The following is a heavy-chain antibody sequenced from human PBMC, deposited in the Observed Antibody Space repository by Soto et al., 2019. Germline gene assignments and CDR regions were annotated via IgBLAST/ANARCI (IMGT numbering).Heavy chain of an antibody. CDR1: GFTFSSYA. CDR3: AKDTSGSYFGRYYFDY. D-gene: IGHD1-26*01. Sequence: GXSLILSCAASGFTFSSYAMSCVRQAPFKGLEWVSAISGSGGSTYYADSVKGRFTISRDNSKNTLYLQMNSLRAEDTAVYYCAKDTSGSYFGRYYFDYWGQGTLVTVSS. J-gene: IGHJ4*02. CDR2: ISGSGGST. V-gene: IGHV3-23*01.